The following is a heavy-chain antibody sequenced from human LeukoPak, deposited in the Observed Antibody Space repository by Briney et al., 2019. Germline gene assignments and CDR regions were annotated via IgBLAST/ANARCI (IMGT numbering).Heavy chain of an antibody. CDR1: GFTFSSYA. CDR2: ISGSGGST. J-gene: IGHJ4*02. V-gene: IGHV3-23*01. D-gene: IGHD4-17*01. CDR3: ARCLLVTTPRENDY. Sequence: GGSLRLSCAASGFTFSSYAMSWVRQAPGKGLEWVSAISGSGGSTYYADSVKGRFTISRDNSKNTLYLQMNSLRAEDTAVYYCARCLLVTTPRENDYWGQGTLVTVSS.